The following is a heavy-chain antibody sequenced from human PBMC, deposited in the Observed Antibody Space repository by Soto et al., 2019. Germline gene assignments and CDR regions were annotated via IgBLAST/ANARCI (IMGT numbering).Heavy chain of an antibody. CDR1: GFTFSSYS. CDR2: VSGSGDNT. J-gene: IGHJ6*02. V-gene: IGHV3-23*01. Sequence: GGSLILSCAASGFTFSSYSMSWVRQAPGKGLEWVSVVSGSGDNTYYLDSVKGRFTISRDNSKDTLFLQMNSLRAEDTAVYYCAKGAAAYYYGMDVWGQGTTVTVSS. D-gene: IGHD2-2*01. CDR3: AKGAAAYYYGMDV.